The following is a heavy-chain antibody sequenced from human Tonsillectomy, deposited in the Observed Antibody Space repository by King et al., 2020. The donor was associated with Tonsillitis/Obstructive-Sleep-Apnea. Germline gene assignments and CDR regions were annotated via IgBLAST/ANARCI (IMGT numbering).Heavy chain of an antibody. D-gene: IGHD6-13*01. CDR1: GFTFSSYA. CDR2: ISYDGNNK. J-gene: IGHJ6*04. Sequence: VQLVESGGGVVQPGRSLRLSCAASGFTFSSYAMHWVRQAPGKGLEWVAVISYDGNNKYYADSVKGRFTISRDNSKNTLYLQMNSLRTEDTAVYYCARSDRGIAAAGTVDVWGKGTTVTVSS. V-gene: IGHV3-30*04. CDR3: ARSDRGIAAAGTVDV.